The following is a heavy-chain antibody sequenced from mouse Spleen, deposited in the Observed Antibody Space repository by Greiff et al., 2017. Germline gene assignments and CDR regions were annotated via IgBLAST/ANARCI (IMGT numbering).Heavy chain of an antibody. V-gene: IGHV7-1*01. CDR1: GFTFSDFY. D-gene: IGHD2-3*01. CDR3: ARDAMMPFDY. J-gene: IGHJ2*01. Sequence: EVHLVESGGGLVQSGRSLRLSCATSGFTFSDFYMEWVRQAPGKGLEWIAASRNKANDYTTEYSASVKGRFIVSRDTSQSILYLQMNALRAEDTAIYYCARDAMMPFDYWGQGTTLTVSS. CDR2: SRNKANDYTT.